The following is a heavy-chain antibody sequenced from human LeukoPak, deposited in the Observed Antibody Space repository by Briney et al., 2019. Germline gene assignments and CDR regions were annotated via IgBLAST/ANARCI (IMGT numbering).Heavy chain of an antibody. CDR3: ARDGRLTIFVRGIITEGSPPKN. CDR2: INPKTGGT. V-gene: IGHV1-2*02. J-gene: IGHJ4*02. D-gene: IGHD3-10*01. CDR1: GYTFTDSY. Sequence: ASVKVSCKASGYTFTDSYMHWVRQAPGQGLEWMGWINPKTGGTNYAQRFQGRVTMTRDTSIRTAYMELNSLRSDDTAVYYCARDGRLTIFVRGIITEGSPPKNWGQGTLVTISS.